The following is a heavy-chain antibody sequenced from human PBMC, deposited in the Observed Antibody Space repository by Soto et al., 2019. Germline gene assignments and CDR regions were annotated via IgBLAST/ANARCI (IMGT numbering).Heavy chain of an antibody. CDR2: IYYSGST. Sequence: SETLSLTCTVSGGSISSGDYYWSRIRQPPGKGLEWIGYIYYSGSTYYNPSLKSRVTISVDTSKNQFSLKLSSVTAADTAVYYCARDPALPHGGFRWFDPWGQGTLVTVSS. J-gene: IGHJ5*02. D-gene: IGHD3-16*01. CDR1: GGSISSGDYY. CDR3: ARDPALPHGGFRWFDP. V-gene: IGHV4-30-4*01.